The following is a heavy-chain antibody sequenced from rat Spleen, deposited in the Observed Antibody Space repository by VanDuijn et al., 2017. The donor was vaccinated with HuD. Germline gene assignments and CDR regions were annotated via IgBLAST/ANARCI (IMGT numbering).Heavy chain of an antibody. D-gene: IGHD4-1*01. V-gene: IGHV5S13*01. CDR2: ISTGGGDT. J-gene: IGHJ2*01. Sequence: EVHLVESGGGLVLPGRSLKLSCAASGFTFTNYVMAWVRQAPTKGLEWVATISTGGGDTYYRDSVRGRFTISRNNAKNTLFLQMDSLRSEDTATYYCVKDRGEYNNLFDYWGQGVMVTVSS. CDR1: GFTFTNYV. CDR3: VKDRGEYNNLFDY.